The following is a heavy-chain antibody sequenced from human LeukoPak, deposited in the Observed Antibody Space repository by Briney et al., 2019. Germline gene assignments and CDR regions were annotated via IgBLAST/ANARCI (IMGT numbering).Heavy chain of an antibody. V-gene: IGHV3-74*01. D-gene: IGHD3-10*01. CDR2: TNSDGSRT. CDR1: GFTFSTYW. Sequence: GGSLRLSCAASGFTFSTYWMHWVRQAPGKGLVWVSRTNSDGSRTDYADSVKGRFTVSRDNAENTLYLQMNSLRVEDTAVYYCARDRGINMVRGVIDYWGQGTLVTVSS. CDR3: ARDRGINMVRGVIDY. J-gene: IGHJ4*02.